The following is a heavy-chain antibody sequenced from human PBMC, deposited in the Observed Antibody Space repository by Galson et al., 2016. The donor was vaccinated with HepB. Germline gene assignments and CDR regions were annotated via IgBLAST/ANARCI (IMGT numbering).Heavy chain of an antibody. J-gene: IGHJ4*02. CDR3: ARGGRFKVQHIDS. CDR2: IYYSGST. V-gene: IGHV4-59*11. CDR1: GGSLSNHF. D-gene: IGHD3-10*01. Sequence: SETLSLTCTVSGGSLSNHFWSWIRQPPGKGLEWLGYIYYSGSTTYNPSLKSRVTISVDTSKNQFSLKLTSVTAADSAVYYCARGGRFKVQHIDSWGQGTLVTVSS.